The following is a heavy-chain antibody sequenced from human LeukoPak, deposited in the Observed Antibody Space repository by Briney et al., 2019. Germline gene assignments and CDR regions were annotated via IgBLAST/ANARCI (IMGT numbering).Heavy chain of an antibody. CDR3: AGYNYYGSGSYRDY. CDR2: IYYSGST. V-gene: IGHV4-59*08. Sequence: GYIYYSGSTNYNPSLKSRVTISVDTSKNQFSLKLSSVTAADTAVYYCAGYNYYGSGSYRDYWGQGTLVTVSS. D-gene: IGHD3-10*01. J-gene: IGHJ4*02.